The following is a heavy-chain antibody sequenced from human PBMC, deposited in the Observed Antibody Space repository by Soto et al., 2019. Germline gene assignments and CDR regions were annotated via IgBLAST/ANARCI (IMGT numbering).Heavy chain of an antibody. CDR2: IIPIFGTA. D-gene: IGHD6-6*01. CDR3: ARGYSSSSSGYYYYYYGMDV. V-gene: IGHV1-69*13. J-gene: IGHJ6*02. Sequence: SVKVSCKASGGTFSSYAMSWVRQAPGQGLEWMGGIIPIFGTANYAQKFQGRVTITADESTSTAYMELSSLRSEDTAVYYCARGYSSSSSGYYYYYYGMDVWGQGTTVTVSS. CDR1: GGTFSSYA.